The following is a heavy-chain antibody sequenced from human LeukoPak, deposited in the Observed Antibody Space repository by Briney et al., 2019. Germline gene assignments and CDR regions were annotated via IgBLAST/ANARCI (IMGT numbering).Heavy chain of an antibody. Sequence: GGSLRLSCAASGFTFSYYGMSWVRQAPGKGLEWVSRINSDGSRTNYADSVKGRFTISRDNSKNTLYLQMNSLRAEDTAVYYCAKDLGHCSSTSCYGGPLDYWGQGTLVTVSS. CDR1: GFTFSYYG. J-gene: IGHJ4*02. CDR2: INSDGSRT. D-gene: IGHD2-2*01. CDR3: AKDLGHCSSTSCYGGPLDY. V-gene: IGHV3-23*01.